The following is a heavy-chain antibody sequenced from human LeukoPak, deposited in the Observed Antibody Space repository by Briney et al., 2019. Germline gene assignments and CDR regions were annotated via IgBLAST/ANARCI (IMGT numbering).Heavy chain of an antibody. Sequence: SETLSLTCAVYGGSFSGYYWSWIRQPPGKGLEWIGEINHSGSTNYNPSLKSRVTISVDTSKNQFSLKLSSVTAADTAVYYCARGVLLWFGESGPRFDYWGQGTLVTVSS. CDR1: GGSFSGYY. CDR3: ARGVLLWFGESGPRFDY. J-gene: IGHJ4*02. CDR2: INHSGST. D-gene: IGHD3-10*01. V-gene: IGHV4-34*01.